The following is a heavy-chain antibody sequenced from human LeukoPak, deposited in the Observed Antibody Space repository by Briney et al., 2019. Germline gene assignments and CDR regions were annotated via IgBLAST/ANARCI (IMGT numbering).Heavy chain of an antibody. J-gene: IGHJ6*02. V-gene: IGHV4-59*01. Sequence: SETLSLTCTVSGGSISNYYWSWIRRPPGEGLEWIAYIHHSGSTNYNPSLQSRFSISADTSKNQFSLKLNSVTAAGSAVYYCARWILSHDDYGMDVWGQGTTVIVSS. D-gene: IGHD5-12*01. CDR3: ARWILSHDDYGMDV. CDR1: GGSISNYY. CDR2: IHHSGST.